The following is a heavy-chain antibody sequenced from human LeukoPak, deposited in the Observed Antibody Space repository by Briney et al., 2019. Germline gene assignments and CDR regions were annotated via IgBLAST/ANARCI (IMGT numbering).Heavy chain of an antibody. CDR2: TYYKSKWHN. CDR3: ARDADWGYDAYDI. V-gene: IGHV6-1*01. J-gene: IGHJ3*02. CDR1: GDGLSVSSDV. Sequence: SQTLSLTCAISGDGLSVSSDVWNWVRQSPSRGLEWLGRTYYKSKWHNDYAVSVKSRITISPDISKNQFSLHLSSVTPEDTAVYYCARDADWGYDAYDIWGQGTMVTVSS. D-gene: IGHD7-27*01.